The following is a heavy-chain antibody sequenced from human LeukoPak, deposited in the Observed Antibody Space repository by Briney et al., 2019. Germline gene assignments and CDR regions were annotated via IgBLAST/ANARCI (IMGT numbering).Heavy chain of an antibody. CDR1: GFTFSDYY. D-gene: IGHD2-15*01. CDR3: ARAFDIVVVVAATPAFDY. Sequence: GGSLRLSCAASGFTFSDYYMSWIRQAPGKGLEWVSYISSSGSTIYYADSVKGRFTISRDNAKNSLYLQMNSLRAEDTAVYYCARAFDIVVVVAATPAFDYWGQGTLVTVSS. CDR2: ISSSGSTI. V-gene: IGHV3-11*01. J-gene: IGHJ4*02.